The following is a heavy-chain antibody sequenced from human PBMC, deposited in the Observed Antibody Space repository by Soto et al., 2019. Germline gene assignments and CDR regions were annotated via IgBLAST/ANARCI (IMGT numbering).Heavy chain of an antibody. J-gene: IGHJ6*02. V-gene: IGHV3-15*01. Sequence: GGSLRLSCAASGFTFSNAWMSWVRQAPGKGLEWVGRIKSKTDGGTTDYAAPVKGRFTISRDDSKNTLYLQMNSLKTEDTAVYYCTTGEWLRSYGMDVWGQGTTVTVS. D-gene: IGHD5-12*01. CDR1: GFTFSNAW. CDR2: IKSKTDGGTT. CDR3: TTGEWLRSYGMDV.